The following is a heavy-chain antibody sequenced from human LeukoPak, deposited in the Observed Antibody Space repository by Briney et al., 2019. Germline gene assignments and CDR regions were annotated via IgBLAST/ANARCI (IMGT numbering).Heavy chain of an antibody. CDR1: DGSFSGYY. J-gene: IGHJ5*02. CDR3: AKGGSYSINWFDP. V-gene: IGHV4-34*01. CDR2: INHSGST. D-gene: IGHD2-21*01. Sequence: PSETLSLTCAVYDGSFSGYYWSWIRQPPGKGLEWIGEINHSGSTNYNPSLKSRVTISVDTSKNQFSLRLSSVTAADTAVYYCAKGGSYSINWFDPWGQGTPVTVSS.